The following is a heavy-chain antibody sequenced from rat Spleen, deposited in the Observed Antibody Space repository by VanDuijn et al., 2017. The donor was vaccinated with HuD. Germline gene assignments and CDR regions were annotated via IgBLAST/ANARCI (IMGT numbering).Heavy chain of an antibody. Sequence: EVQLVESGGGLVQPGRSLKLSCAASGFTFSTFAMAWVRQAPKKGLEWVATITSGGSNTYYPDSVKGRFTISRDNAKSTLYLQMDSLRSEDTATYYCTRELFGYSVMDVWGQGASVTVSS. D-gene: IGHD1-11*01. CDR2: ITSGGSNT. CDR3: TRELFGYSVMDV. J-gene: IGHJ4*01. CDR1: GFTFSTFA. V-gene: IGHV5-46*01.